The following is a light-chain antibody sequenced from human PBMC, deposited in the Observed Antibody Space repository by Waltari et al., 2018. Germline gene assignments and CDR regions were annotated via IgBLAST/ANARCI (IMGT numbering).Light chain of an antibody. CDR3: NSRDSNGNPFV. V-gene: IGLV3-19*01. J-gene: IGLJ1*01. CDR2: GKN. CDR1: SIRYHY. Sequence: SSELTPDPAVSVALGQTVRITCQGDSIRYHYANWYRQKTGQAPLLVMYGKNNRPSGIPDRFSGSYSGDTASLTITGAQAEDEADYYCNSRDSNGNPFVFGPATKVTVL.